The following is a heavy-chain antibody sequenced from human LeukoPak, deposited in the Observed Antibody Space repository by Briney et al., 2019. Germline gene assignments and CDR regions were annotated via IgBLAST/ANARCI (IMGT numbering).Heavy chain of an antibody. J-gene: IGHJ4*02. V-gene: IGHV3-74*01. CDR1: GFTFSSYW. D-gene: IGHD2-21*01. Sequence: PGGSLRLSCAASGFTFSSYWMHWVRQAPGKGLVWVSRINSDGSSTSYADSVKGRFTISKDNAKNTLYLQMNSLRAEDTAVYYCARDLHCGGDYYPLTYWGQGTMVTVSS. CDR2: INSDGSST. CDR3: ARDLHCGGDYYPLTY.